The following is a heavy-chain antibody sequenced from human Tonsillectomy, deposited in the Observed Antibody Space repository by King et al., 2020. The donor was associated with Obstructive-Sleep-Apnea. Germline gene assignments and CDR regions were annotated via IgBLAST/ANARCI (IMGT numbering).Heavy chain of an antibody. CDR1: GFIFSDHY. CDR2: SRNKINSYTT. Sequence: VQLVESGGALVQPGGSLRLSCAASGFIFSDHYMVWVRQAPGKGLEWVGRSRNKINSYTTEYAASVRGRFTISRDDSKNSLYLQMNSLKTEDTAVYYCAQVPSGALVATRWGQGTLVTVSS. J-gene: IGHJ4*02. V-gene: IGHV3-72*01. CDR3: AQVPSGALVATR. D-gene: IGHD5-12*01.